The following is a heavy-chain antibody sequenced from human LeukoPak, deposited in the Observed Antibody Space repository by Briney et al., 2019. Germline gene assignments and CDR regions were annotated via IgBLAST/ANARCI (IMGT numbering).Heavy chain of an antibody. CDR1: GGSISSGDYY. J-gene: IGHJ4*02. D-gene: IGHD6-13*01. Sequence: PSETLSLTCNVSGGSISSGDYYWSWIRQPPGKGLEWIGYVYYSGSTYYNPSLQSRLTISIDKSKNQFSLKLSSVTAADTAVYYCARGRGSSWYNWGQGTLVTVSS. CDR3: ARGRGSSWYN. CDR2: VYYSGST. V-gene: IGHV4-30-4*01.